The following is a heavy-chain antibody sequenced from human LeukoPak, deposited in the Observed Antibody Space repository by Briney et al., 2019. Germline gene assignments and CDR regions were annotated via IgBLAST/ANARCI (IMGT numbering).Heavy chain of an antibody. D-gene: IGHD3-10*01. V-gene: IGHV1-69*06. Sequence: ASVKVSCKASGGTFSSYAISWVRQAPGQGLEWMGGIIPIFGTANYAQKFQGRVTITADKSTSTAYMELSSLRSEDTAVYYCARGHKIRAIDYWGQGTLVTVSS. J-gene: IGHJ4*02. CDR3: ARGHKIRAIDY. CDR1: GGTFSSYA. CDR2: IIPIFGTA.